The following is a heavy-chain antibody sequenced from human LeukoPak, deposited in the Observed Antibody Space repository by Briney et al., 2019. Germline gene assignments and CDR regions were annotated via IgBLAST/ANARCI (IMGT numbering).Heavy chain of an antibody. CDR3: ARDGTECSCIDY. V-gene: IGHV3-33*01. CDR2: IWYDGSNK. J-gene: IGHJ4*02. D-gene: IGHD6-13*01. CDR1: GFTFSSYG. Sequence: GGSLRLSCAASGFTFSSYGMHWVRQAPGKGLEWVAVIWYDGSNKYYADSVKGRFTISRDNSKNTLYLQMNSLRAEDTAVYYCARDGTECSCIDYWGQGTLVTVSS.